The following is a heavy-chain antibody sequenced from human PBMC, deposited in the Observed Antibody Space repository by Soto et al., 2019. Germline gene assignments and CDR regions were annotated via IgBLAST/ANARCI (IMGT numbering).Heavy chain of an antibody. J-gene: IGHJ4*02. CDR2: IYPGDSDA. V-gene: IGHV5-51*01. D-gene: IGHD6-13*01. Sequence: GEALKSSWKGSGYSVTKYWIGWVRQMPGKGLEWMGIIYPGDSDARYSPSFQGQVIISADKSINTAYLQWSSLQASDTAMYYCARRIAAAGWDYRGQGTLVTVSS. CDR3: ARRIAAAGWDY. CDR1: GYSVTKYW.